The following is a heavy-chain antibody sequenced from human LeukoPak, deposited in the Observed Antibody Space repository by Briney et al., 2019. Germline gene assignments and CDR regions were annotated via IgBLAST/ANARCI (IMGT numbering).Heavy chain of an antibody. CDR3: AKDLRHYYGSGSYYND. D-gene: IGHD3-10*01. CDR2: IRYDGSNK. V-gene: IGHV3-30*02. J-gene: IGHJ4*02. CDR1: GLTFSSYG. Sequence: GGSLRLSCAASGLTFSSYGMHWVRQAPGKGLEWVAFIRYDGSNKYYADSVKGRFTISRDNSKNTLHLQMNSLRAEDTAVYYCAKDLRHYYGSGSYYNDWGQGTLVTVSS.